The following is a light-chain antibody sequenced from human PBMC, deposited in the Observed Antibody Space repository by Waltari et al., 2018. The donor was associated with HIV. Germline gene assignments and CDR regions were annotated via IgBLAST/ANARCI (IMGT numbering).Light chain of an antibody. J-gene: IGKJ5*01. Sequence: ELVMTQSPATLSVSPGVRATLSCSASQSVSSNLAWYQQKPGQAPRLLIYGASTRATGIPARFSGSGSGTEFTLTISSLQSEDFAVYYCQQYNNWPPITFGQGTRLEIK. CDR1: QSVSSN. V-gene: IGKV3-15*01. CDR2: GAS. CDR3: QQYNNWPPIT.